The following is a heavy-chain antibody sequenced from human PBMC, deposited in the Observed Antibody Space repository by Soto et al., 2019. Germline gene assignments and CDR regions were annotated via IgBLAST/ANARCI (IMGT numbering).Heavy chain of an antibody. Sequence: EVQLVESGGGLVQPGGSLRVSCAASGFTFSSYWMHWVRQAPGKGLVWVSRINSDGSSTSYADSVKGRFTISRDNAKNTLYLQMNSLRAEDKAKYYCARRGAVAGLHYWGQGTLVTVSS. CDR2: INSDGSST. CDR1: GFTFSSYW. J-gene: IGHJ4*02. CDR3: ARRGAVAGLHY. D-gene: IGHD6-19*01. V-gene: IGHV3-74*01.